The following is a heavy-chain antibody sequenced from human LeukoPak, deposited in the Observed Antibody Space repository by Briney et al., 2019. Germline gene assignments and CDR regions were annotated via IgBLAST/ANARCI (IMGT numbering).Heavy chain of an antibody. J-gene: IGHJ4*02. V-gene: IGHV3-23*01. CDR2: MSGGGRGT. D-gene: IGHD4-17*01. CDR3: ARSTSVTPTEFDY. Sequence: GASLRLSCSASGFTFSTYAMTWVRQAPGKGLEWVSAMSGGGRGTYCVDSVEVRFTISRDNSKTTLYLQMNSLRAEDTAVYYCARSTSVTPTEFDYWGQGPLVTVSS. CDR1: GFTFSTYA.